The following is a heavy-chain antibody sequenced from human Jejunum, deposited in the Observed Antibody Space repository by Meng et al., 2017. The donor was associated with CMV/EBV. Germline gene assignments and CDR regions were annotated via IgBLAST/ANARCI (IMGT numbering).Heavy chain of an antibody. Sequence: VQSGAEVRKPGAAVKVFGKASGYTFSSYDINCVRQGTGQGLEWMGWMNPNRGTTGYAQKFQGRVTMTRNISKSTAYMDLSSLRSEDTAVYYCATGVADFEYWGQGTLVTVSS. D-gene: IGHD6-19*01. CDR2: MNPNRGTT. CDR3: ATGVADFEY. J-gene: IGHJ4*02. V-gene: IGHV1-8*01. CDR1: GYTFSSYD.